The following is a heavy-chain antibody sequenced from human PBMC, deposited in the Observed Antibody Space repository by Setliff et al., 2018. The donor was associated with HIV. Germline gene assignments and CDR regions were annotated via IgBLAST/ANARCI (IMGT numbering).Heavy chain of an antibody. Sequence: SETLSLTCTVFGFSISSGYFWGRIRQPPGKGLEWIGSIHYSGSTYYNSSLRSRVTILVDTSRNQFSLSLSSVTAADTAVYYCARHGITGPTYGREYFDLWGRGTLVTVSS. CDR1: GFSISSGYF. V-gene: IGHV4-38-2*02. CDR3: ARHGITGPTYGREYFDL. CDR2: IHYSGST. D-gene: IGHD1-7*01. J-gene: IGHJ2*01.